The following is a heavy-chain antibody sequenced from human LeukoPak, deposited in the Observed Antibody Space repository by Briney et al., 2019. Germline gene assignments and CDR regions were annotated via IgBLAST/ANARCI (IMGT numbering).Heavy chain of an antibody. CDR3: ARAGVGTYGMDV. CDR1: GGSFSGYY. V-gene: IGHV4-34*01. Sequence: SETLSLTCAVYGGSFSGYYWSWIRQPPGKGLEWIGEINHSGSTNYNPSLKSRVTISVDTSKNQFSLKLSSVTAADTAVYYCARAGVGTYGMDVWGQGTTVTVS. D-gene: IGHD3-3*01. J-gene: IGHJ6*02. CDR2: INHSGST.